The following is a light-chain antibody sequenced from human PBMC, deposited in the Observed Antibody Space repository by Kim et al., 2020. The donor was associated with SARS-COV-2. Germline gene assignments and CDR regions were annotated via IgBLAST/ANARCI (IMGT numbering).Light chain of an antibody. CDR3: CSFTMSVTWV. CDR1: LSDVGTFSL. V-gene: IGLV2-23*02. Sequence: GQSITISCSGTLSDVGTFSLISWYQQQPGKAPRLIIFDISQRPSGISGRFSGSKSGNTASLTISDLQPDDEADYFCCSFTMSVTWVFGGGTQLTVL. J-gene: IGLJ3*02. CDR2: DIS.